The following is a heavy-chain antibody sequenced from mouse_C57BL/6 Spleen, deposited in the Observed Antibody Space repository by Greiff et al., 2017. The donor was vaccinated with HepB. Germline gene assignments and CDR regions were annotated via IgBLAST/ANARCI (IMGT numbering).Heavy chain of an antibody. V-gene: IGHV1-78*01. CDR2: IYPRDGST. Sequence: VQLQESDAELVKPGASVKISCKVSGYTFTDHTIHWMKQRPEQGLEWIGYIYPRDGSTKYNEKFKGKATLTADKSSSTAYMQLNSLTSEDSALYFCARRDYDYDYFDYWGQGTTLTVSS. CDR3: ARRDYDYDYFDY. D-gene: IGHD2-4*01. CDR1: GYTFTDHT. J-gene: IGHJ2*01.